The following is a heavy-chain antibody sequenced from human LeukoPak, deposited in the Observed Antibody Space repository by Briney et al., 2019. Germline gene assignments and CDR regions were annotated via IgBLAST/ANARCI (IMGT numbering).Heavy chain of an antibody. V-gene: IGHV5-51*01. D-gene: IGHD6-19*01. CDR3: ARHARPRIAVAGALTPMDV. CDR1: GYSFTSYW. J-gene: IGHJ6*04. Sequence: AGESLKISCKGSGYSFTSYWIGWVRQMPGNGLEWMGIIYRGDSDTRYRPSFQGQVTIATDKSISSAYLQWSSLKASDTAMYYCARHARPRIAVAGALTPMDVWGKGTTVTVSS. CDR2: IYRGDSDT.